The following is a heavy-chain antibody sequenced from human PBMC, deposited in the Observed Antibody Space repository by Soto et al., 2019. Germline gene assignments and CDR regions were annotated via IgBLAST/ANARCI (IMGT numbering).Heavy chain of an antibody. CDR2: ISSSSSTI. Sequence: PGGSLRLSGAASGFTFRSYSMNLVRQAPEKGLGWFSYISSSSSTIYYADSVKVRFTISRDNAKNSLYLQMNSLRDEDTAVYYCARDFITMIVVVRSPDYYYYGMDVWGQGTTVTVSS. V-gene: IGHV3-48*02. CDR1: GFTFRSYS. J-gene: IGHJ6*02. CDR3: ARDFITMIVVVRSPDYYYYGMDV. D-gene: IGHD3-22*01.